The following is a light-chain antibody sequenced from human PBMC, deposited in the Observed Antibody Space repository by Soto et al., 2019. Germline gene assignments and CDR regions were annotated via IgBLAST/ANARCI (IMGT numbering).Light chain of an antibody. CDR3: QQYGTSPLT. CDR1: QSVTSSY. V-gene: IGKV3-20*01. CDR2: GAS. Sequence: EIVLTQSPGTLSLSPGERATLSCRASQSVTSSYLAWSQQKPGQAPRLLIYGASSRATGTPDRFSGSGSGTDFTLTISRLDPEDFAVYYCQQYGTSPLTCGGGTKVEIK. J-gene: IGKJ4*01.